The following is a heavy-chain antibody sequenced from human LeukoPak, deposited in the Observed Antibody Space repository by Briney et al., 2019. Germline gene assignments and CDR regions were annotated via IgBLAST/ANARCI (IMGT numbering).Heavy chain of an antibody. Sequence: SVKLSCKASGGTFSSYAISWVRQAPGQGLEWMGGIIPIFGTANYAQKFQGRVTITTDESTSTAYMELSSLRSEDTAVYYCARVGGAARSYFDYWGQGTLVTVSS. CDR3: ARVGGAARSYFDY. CDR2: IIPIFGTA. CDR1: GGTFSSYA. D-gene: IGHD6-6*01. J-gene: IGHJ4*02. V-gene: IGHV1-69*05.